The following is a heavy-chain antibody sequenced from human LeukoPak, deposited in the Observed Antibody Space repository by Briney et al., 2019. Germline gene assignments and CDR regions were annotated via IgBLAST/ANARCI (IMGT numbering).Heavy chain of an antibody. V-gene: IGHV3-48*01. CDR1: GFTFSSYS. CDR3: ASSITIDV. J-gene: IGHJ6*02. Sequence: GGSLRLSCAASGFTFSSYSMNWVRQAPGKGLEWVSYISSSSTIYYADSVKGRFTISRDNAKNSLYLQMNSLRAEDTAVYYCASSITIDVWGQGTTVTVSS. D-gene: IGHD5-12*01. CDR2: ISSSSTI.